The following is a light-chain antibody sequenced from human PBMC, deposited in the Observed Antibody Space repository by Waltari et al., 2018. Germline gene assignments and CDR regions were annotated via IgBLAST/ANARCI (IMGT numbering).Light chain of an antibody. J-gene: IGLJ2*01. CDR1: SSDVGRYNR. V-gene: IGLV2-18*02. Sequence: QSALTQPPSVSGSPGQSVTISCTGTSSDVGRYNRVSWYQQPPGTAPKLMIYEVSNRPSGVPVRFSGSKSGNTAYLTISGLQAEDEADYYCSSYTSSSTLVFGGGTKLTVL. CDR2: EVS. CDR3: SSYTSSSTLV.